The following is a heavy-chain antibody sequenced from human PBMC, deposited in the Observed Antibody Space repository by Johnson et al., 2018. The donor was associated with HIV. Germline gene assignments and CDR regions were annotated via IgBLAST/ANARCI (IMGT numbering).Heavy chain of an antibody. Sequence: VQLVESGGGLVQPGGSLRLSCAASGFTFSSYAMSWVRQAPGKGLEWVGRIKSKTDGGTTDYAAPVKGRFTISRDDSKNTLYLQMNSLKTEDTAVYYCTTVSNFPNSSGWDYDAFDIWGQGTVVTVSS. CDR3: TTVSNFPNSSGWDYDAFDI. V-gene: IGHV3-15*01. CDR1: GFTFSSYA. J-gene: IGHJ3*02. D-gene: IGHD6-19*01. CDR2: IKSKTDGGTT.